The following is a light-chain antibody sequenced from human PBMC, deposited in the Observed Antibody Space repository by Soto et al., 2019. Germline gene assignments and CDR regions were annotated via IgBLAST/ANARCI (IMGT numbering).Light chain of an antibody. J-gene: IGKJ1*01. CDR1: QSLAHSDGSTY. V-gene: IGKV2-30*02. CDR3: MQGTHWPWP. CDR2: KVS. Sequence: VVVTQSPLSLPVTLGQPASISCRSSQSLAHSDGSTYLNWVQQRPGQSPRRLIDKVSNRDSGVPDSFSGRGSRTDFTLKISSVAAEDVGVYYCMQGTHWPWPFGQGTKVDIK.